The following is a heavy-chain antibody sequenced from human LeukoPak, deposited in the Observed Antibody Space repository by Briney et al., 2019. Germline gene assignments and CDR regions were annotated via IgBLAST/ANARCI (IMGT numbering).Heavy chain of an antibody. CDR3: ARRRVRGVIGY. J-gene: IGHJ4*02. CDR2: IYYSGST. Sequence: SETLSLTCTVSGDSISSSSYYWGWIRQPPGKGLEWIGSIYYSGSTNYNPSLKSRVTISVDTSKNQFSLKLSSVTAADTAVYYCARRRVRGVIGYWGQGTLVTVSS. CDR1: GDSISSSSYY. V-gene: IGHV4-39*07. D-gene: IGHD3-10*01.